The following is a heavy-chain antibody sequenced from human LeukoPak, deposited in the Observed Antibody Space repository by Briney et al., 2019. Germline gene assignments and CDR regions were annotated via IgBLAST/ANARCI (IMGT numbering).Heavy chain of an antibody. CDR2: IYYSGST. CDR1: GGSISSYY. Sequence: SETLSLTCSVSGGSISSYYWSWIRQPPGKGLEWIGYIYYSGSTNYNPSLKSRVTISVDTSKNQFSLKLSSVTAADTAVYYCVSGWYKSAFDYWGQGTLVTVSS. D-gene: IGHD6-19*01. CDR3: VSGWYKSAFDY. V-gene: IGHV4-59*01. J-gene: IGHJ4*02.